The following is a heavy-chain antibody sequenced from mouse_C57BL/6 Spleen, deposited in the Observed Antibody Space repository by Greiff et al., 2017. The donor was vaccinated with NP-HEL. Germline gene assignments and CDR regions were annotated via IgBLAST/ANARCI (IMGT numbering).Heavy chain of an antibody. J-gene: IGHJ4*01. CDR1: GFTFSDYG. CDR2: ISSGSSTI. CDR3: ARPEYYGSSSMDY. D-gene: IGHD1-1*01. V-gene: IGHV5-17*01. Sequence: EVKLMESGGGLVKPGGSLKLSCAASGFTFSDYGMHWVRQAPEKGLEWVAYISSGSSTIYYADTVKGRFTIFRDNAKNTLFLHMTSLRSEDTAMYYCARPEYYGSSSMDYWGQGTSVTVSS.